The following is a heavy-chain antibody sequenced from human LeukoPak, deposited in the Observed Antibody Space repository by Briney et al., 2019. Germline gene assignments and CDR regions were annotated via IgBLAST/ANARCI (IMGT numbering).Heavy chain of an antibody. CDR2: IKNDGSDK. CDR1: GFAFSTYW. J-gene: IGHJ4*02. CDR3: ARQRGYNYGRFDY. V-gene: IGHV3-7*01. Sequence: QSGGSLRLSCAASGFAFSTYWMSWLRQAPGKGLEWVANIKNDGSDKYYADSVKGRFTFSRDNAKNSVFLQMNSLRAEDTAVYYCARQRGYNYGRFDYWGQGTLVTVSS. D-gene: IGHD5-18*01.